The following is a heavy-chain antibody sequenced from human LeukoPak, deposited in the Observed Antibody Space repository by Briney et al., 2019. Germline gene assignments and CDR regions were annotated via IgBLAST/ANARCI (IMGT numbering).Heavy chain of an antibody. CDR2: IYSSGST. CDR1: GGSISSSTYY. J-gene: IGHJ4*02. V-gene: IGHV4-39*07. CDR3: ARDPYSGYGTFDY. Sequence: SETLALTCTVSGGSISSSTYYWGWIRQPPGKGLEWIGTIYSSGSTYYNPSLKSRVTISVDTSKNQFSLKLNSVTAADTAVYYCARDPYSGYGTFDYWGQGTLVTVSS. D-gene: IGHD5-12*01.